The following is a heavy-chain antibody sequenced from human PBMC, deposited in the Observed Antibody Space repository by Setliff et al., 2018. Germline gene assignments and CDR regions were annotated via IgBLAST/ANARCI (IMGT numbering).Heavy chain of an antibody. CDR1: GHSISSASY. Sequence: SETLSLTCTVSGHSISSASYWGWIRQSPGKGLEWIATVHHSGAAPYNPSLKSRLTISVDTSKNQFSLELRSLTAADTALYYCARGGGYGSGGSFHNAPFDYWGQGMLVTVSS. V-gene: IGHV4-38-2*02. CDR3: ARGGGYGSGGSFHNAPFDY. D-gene: IGHD3-10*01. J-gene: IGHJ4*02. CDR2: VHHSGAA.